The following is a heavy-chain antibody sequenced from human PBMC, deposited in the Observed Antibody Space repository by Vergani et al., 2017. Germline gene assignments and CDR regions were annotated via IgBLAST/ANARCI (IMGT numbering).Heavy chain of an antibody. J-gene: IGHJ4*02. Sequence: EVQLVESGGGLVQPGGSLRLSCAASGFTFSNYAMNWVRQAPGKGLEWVSGISGSGVSAYYTDSVKGRFTISRDNSKNRLFLQMNNLRTEDTAIYYCAKQYFFSGNCSFDYWGEGTLVTVSS. CDR1: GFTFSNYA. D-gene: IGHD4-23*01. V-gene: IGHV3-23*04. CDR3: AKQYFFSGNCSFDY. CDR2: ISGSGVSA.